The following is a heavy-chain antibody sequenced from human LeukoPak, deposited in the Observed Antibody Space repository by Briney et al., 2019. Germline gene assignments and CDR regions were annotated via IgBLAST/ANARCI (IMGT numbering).Heavy chain of an antibody. CDR1: GASISGSDYY. V-gene: IGHV4-61*05. Sequence: PSETLSLTCTVSGASISGSDYYWTWIRQPPGKGLEWIGYIYYSGSTNYNPSLKSRVTISVDTSKNQFSLKLSSVTAADTAVYYCARLKWELMSRYYFDYRGQGTLVTVSS. CDR2: IYYSGST. J-gene: IGHJ4*02. D-gene: IGHD1-26*01. CDR3: ARLKWELMSRYYFDY.